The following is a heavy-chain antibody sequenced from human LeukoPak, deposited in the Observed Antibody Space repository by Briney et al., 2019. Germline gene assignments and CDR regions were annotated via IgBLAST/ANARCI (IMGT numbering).Heavy chain of an antibody. CDR3: ARERPIVADVDLDY. V-gene: IGHV3-7*03. D-gene: IGHD5-12*01. J-gene: IGHJ4*02. CDR1: GFTFSSYW. CDR2: IKQDGSEK. Sequence: PGGSLRLSCAASGFTFSSYWMSWVRQAPGKGLEWVANIKQDGSEKYYVDSVKGRFTTSRDNAKNSLYLQMNSLRAEDTAVYYCARERPIVADVDLDYWGQGTLVTVSS.